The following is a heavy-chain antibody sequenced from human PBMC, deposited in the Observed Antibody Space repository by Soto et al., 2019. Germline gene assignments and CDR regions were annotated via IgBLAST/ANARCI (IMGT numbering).Heavy chain of an antibody. CDR3: ARGGYCGGTTCYTNYYYGMDV. J-gene: IGHJ6*02. Sequence: QVQLVESGGGVVQPGRSLRLSCAASGFTFSSYAMHWVRQAPGKGLEWVAVISYDGSNKYYADSVKGRFTISRDNSKNTLYLQMNSLRAEDTAVYYCARGGYCGGTTCYTNYYYGMDVWGQGTTVTVSS. CDR2: ISYDGSNK. CDR1: GFTFSSYA. D-gene: IGHD2-2*02. V-gene: IGHV3-30-3*01.